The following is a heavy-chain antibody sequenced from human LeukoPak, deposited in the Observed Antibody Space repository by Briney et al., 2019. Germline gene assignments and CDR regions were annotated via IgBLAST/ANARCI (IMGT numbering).Heavy chain of an antibody. J-gene: IGHJ4*02. Sequence: KASETLSLTCTVSGGSISSSSYYWGWVRQPPGKGLEWIGSIYYSGSTYYNPSLKSRVTISVDTSKNQFSLKLSSVTAADTAVYYCASRLGYSSGWRYWGQGTLVTVSS. V-gene: IGHV4-39*01. D-gene: IGHD6-19*01. CDR1: GGSISSSSYY. CDR3: ASRLGYSSGWRY. CDR2: IYYSGST.